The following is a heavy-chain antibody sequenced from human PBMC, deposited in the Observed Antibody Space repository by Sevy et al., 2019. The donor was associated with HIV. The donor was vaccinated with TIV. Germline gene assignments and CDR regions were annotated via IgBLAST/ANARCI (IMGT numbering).Heavy chain of an antibody. D-gene: IGHD7-27*01. J-gene: IGHJ4*02. V-gene: IGHV3-53*01. CDR2: IYSGGST. CDR1: GFSVSSNY. Sequence: GGSLRLSCAASGFSVSSNYMCWVRQAPGKGLEWVSVIYSGGSTYYADSVKGRFTISRDNSKNTLYLQMNSLRVEDTAVHYCARDLRGEVDYWGQGTLVTVSS. CDR3: ARDLRGEVDY.